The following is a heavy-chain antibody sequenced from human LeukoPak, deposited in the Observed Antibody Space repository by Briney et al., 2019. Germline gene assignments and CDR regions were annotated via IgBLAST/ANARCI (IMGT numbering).Heavy chain of an antibody. CDR3: AKGISIAVAGYFDY. J-gene: IGHJ4*02. CDR2: IKQDGSEK. CDR1: GFTFSSYW. Sequence: GGSLRLSCAASGFTFSSYWMSWVRQAPGKGLEWVANIKQDGSEKYYVDSVKGRFTISRDNAKNSLYLQMNSLRAEDTAVYYCAKGISIAVAGYFDYWGQGTLVTVSS. D-gene: IGHD6-19*01. V-gene: IGHV3-7*01.